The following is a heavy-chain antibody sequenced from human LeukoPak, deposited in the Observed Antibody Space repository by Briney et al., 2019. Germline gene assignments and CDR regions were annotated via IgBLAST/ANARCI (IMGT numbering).Heavy chain of an antibody. CDR1: GFSFSRYE. CDR2: ISSSSSYI. D-gene: IGHD3-16*02. V-gene: IGHV3-21*01. J-gene: IGHJ3*02. Sequence: GGSLRLSCATSGFSFSRYEMNWVRQAPGKGLEWVSSISSSSSYIYYADSVKGRFTISRDNAKNSLYLQMNSLRAEDTAVYYCARGTRLGYDYVWGSYRLGNAFEIWGQGTMVTVSS. CDR3: ARGTRLGYDYVWGSYRLGNAFEI.